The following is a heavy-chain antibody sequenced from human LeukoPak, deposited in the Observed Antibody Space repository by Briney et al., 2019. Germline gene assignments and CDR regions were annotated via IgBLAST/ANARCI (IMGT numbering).Heavy chain of an antibody. Sequence: GRSLRLSCATSGFTFSSYGMHWVRQAPGKGLEWVAVIWYDGSKKNYADSVKGRFTISRDNSKNTLYLQMNSLRPEDTAVYYCAKDKAFLAGYFDYWGQGNLVTVSS. V-gene: IGHV3-33*06. CDR3: AKDKAFLAGYFDY. J-gene: IGHJ4*02. CDR1: GFTFSSYG. CDR2: IWYDGSKK.